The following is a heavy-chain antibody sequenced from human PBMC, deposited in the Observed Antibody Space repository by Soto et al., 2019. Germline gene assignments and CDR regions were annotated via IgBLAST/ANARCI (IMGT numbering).Heavy chain of an antibody. CDR1: GFTFRDHG. CDR2: IRSNRFGATS. CDR3: ARGPRHCSGGGCYSIDC. J-gene: IGHJ4*02. D-gene: IGHD2-15*01. Sequence: PGGSLRLSCTGSGFTFRDHGLSWVRQAPGKGLEWLGFIRSNRFGATSEIAASVKGRFYISRDDSNTSAYLQMNSLQSEDTAVYYCARGPRHCSGGGCYSIDCWGRGTLVTVSS. V-gene: IGHV3-49*04.